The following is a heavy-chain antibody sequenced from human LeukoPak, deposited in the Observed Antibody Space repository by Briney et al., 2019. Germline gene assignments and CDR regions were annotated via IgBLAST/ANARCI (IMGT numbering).Heavy chain of an antibody. V-gene: IGHV3-66*01. CDR3: ASGGVATAILGY. J-gene: IGHJ4*02. CDR2: IYSGGST. D-gene: IGHD2-21*02. CDR1: GFTFSSYA. Sequence: GGSLRLSCATSGFTFSSYAMSWVRQAPGKGLEWVSVIYSGGSTYYADSVKGRFTISRDNSKNTLYLQMNTLRAEDTAVYYCASGGVATAILGYWGQGTLVTVSS.